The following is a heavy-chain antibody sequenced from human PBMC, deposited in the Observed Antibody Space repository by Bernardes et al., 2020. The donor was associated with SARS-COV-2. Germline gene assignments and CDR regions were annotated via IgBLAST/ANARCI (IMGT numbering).Heavy chain of an antibody. CDR3: VIRTTSFDF. J-gene: IGHJ4*02. V-gene: IGHV3-13*01. D-gene: IGHD2-21*01. Sequence: GGSLRLSCAASGFTFSSYDMHWVRQAAGKGLEWVSTIGVTGDTYYPHSVKGRFTISRDNAKNSLFLQMSSLTAGDTAVYYCVIRTTSFDFWGQGTLVTV. CDR1: GFTFSSYD. CDR2: IGVTGDT.